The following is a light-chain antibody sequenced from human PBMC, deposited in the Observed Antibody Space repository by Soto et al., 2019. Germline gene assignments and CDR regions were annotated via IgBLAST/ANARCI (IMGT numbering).Light chain of an antibody. V-gene: IGKV3-20*01. CDR1: QSVGSSY. CDR3: QQYGSSPTWT. Sequence: EIVLTQSPGTLSLSPGERATLSCRASQSVGSSYLAWYQQKPGQAPRLLIYGASSRATGIPDRFSGSGSGTDFPLTISRLEPEDFAVYYCQQYGSSPTWTFGQGTKV. J-gene: IGKJ1*01. CDR2: GAS.